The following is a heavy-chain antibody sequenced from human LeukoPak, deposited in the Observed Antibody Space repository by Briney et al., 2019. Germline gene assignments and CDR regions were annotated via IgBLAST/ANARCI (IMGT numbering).Heavy chain of an antibody. CDR3: AREHPGGWYAGRRQPFDP. J-gene: IGHJ5*02. D-gene: IGHD6-19*01. V-gene: IGHV7-4-1*02. CDR1: GYTFTSYA. CDR2: INTNTGNP. Sequence: EASVKVSCKASGYTFTSYAMNWVRQAPGQGLEWMGWINTNTGNPTYAQGFTGRFVFSLDTSVSTAYLQISSLKAEDTAVYYCAREHPGGWYAGRRQPFDPWGQGTLVTVSS.